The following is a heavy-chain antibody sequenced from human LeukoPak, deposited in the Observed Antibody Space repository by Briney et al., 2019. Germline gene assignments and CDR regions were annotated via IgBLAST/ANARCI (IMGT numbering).Heavy chain of an antibody. CDR2: ISGGGDST. Sequence: GGSLRLSCAASGFTFSSYAMSWVRQAPGKGLEWVSTISGGGDSTFYADSAKGRFTISRDNSRNTLYLQMNSLTAEDTAVFYCAKDGVILAPGVYWYMDVWGRGTTVTVSS. J-gene: IGHJ6*03. V-gene: IGHV3-23*01. CDR1: GFTFSSYA. CDR3: AKDGVILAPGVYWYMDV. D-gene: IGHD3-16*02.